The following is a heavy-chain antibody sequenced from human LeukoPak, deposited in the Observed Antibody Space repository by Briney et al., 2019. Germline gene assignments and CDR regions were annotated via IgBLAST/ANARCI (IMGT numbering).Heavy chain of an antibody. CDR3: ARSSDWNYPYAFDI. CDR2: ISYDGSNN. D-gene: IGHD1-7*01. CDR1: GFTFSSYA. Sequence: GGSLRLSCAASGFTFSSYAIHWVRQAPGKGLEWVALISYDGSNNYYADSVKGRFTISRDNSKNTLYLQMNSLRAEDTAVYYCARSSDWNYPYAFDIWGQGTMVTVSS. V-gene: IGHV3-30*04. J-gene: IGHJ3*02.